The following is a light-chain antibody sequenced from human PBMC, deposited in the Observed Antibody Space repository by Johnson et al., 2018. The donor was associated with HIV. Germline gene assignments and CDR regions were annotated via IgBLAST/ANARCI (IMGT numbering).Light chain of an antibody. CDR1: SSNIGNNY. V-gene: IGLV1-51*02. CDR3: GTWDSSLIAGLYV. CDR2: ENN. Sequence: QSVLTQPPSVSAAPGQKVTISCSGSSSNIGNNYVSWYQQLPGTAPKLLIYENNKRPSGIPDRFSGSKSGTSATLGITGLQTGDEADYYCGTWDSSLIAGLYVFGTGTKVTVL. J-gene: IGLJ1*01.